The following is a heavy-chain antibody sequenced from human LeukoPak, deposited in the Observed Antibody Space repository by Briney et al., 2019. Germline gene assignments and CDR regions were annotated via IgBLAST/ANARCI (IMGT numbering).Heavy chain of an antibody. CDR3: ARHPGYGDYVDLFLDY. Sequence: KPSETLSLTCTVSGGSISSYYWSWIRQPPGKGLEWIGYIYYSGSTNYNPSLKSRVTISVDTSKNQFSLKLSSVTAADTAVYYCARHPGYGDYVDLFLDYWGQGTLVTVSS. V-gene: IGHV4-59*08. J-gene: IGHJ4*02. CDR2: IYYSGST. D-gene: IGHD4-17*01. CDR1: GGSISSYY.